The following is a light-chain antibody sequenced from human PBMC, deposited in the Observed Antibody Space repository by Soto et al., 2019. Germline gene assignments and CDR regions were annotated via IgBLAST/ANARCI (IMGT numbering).Light chain of an antibody. CDR2: SNN. CDR3: QSYDNSLSVYV. Sequence: QSALTQPPSASGTPGQRVAISCSGSSSNIGSNTVNWYQQLPGTAPKLLIYSNNQRPSGVPDRFSGSKSGTSASLAITGLQAEDEADYYCQSYDNSLSVYVFGTGTKVTVL. J-gene: IGLJ1*01. CDR1: SSNIGSNT. V-gene: IGLV1-44*01.